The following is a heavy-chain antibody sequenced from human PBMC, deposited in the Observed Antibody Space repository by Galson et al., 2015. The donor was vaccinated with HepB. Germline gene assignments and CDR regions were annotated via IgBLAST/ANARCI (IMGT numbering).Heavy chain of an antibody. CDR2: MNPNSGNT. Sequence: SVKVSCKASGSTFTSYDINWVRQATGQGLEWMGWMNPNSGNTGYAQKFQGRVTMTRDTSISTAYMELSSLRSEDTAVYYCARGGPLDGYNSDYWGQGTLVTVSS. V-gene: IGHV1-8*01. D-gene: IGHD5-24*01. CDR3: ARGGPLDGYNSDY. J-gene: IGHJ4*02. CDR1: GSTFTSYD.